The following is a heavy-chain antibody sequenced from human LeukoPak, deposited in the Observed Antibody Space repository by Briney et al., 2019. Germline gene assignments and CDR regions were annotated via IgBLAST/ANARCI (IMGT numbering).Heavy chain of an antibody. D-gene: IGHD3-22*01. CDR2: IYHSGST. CDR1: GGSISSSSYY. V-gene: IGHV4-39*07. J-gene: IGHJ4*02. Sequence: SETLSLTCTVSGGSISSSSYYWGWIRQPPGKGLEWIGSIYHSGSTYYNPSLKSRVTISVDTSKNQFSLRLSSVTAADTAVYYCARAIYYDTDSLRHYFDYWGQRTLVTVSS. CDR3: ARAIYYDTDSLRHYFDY.